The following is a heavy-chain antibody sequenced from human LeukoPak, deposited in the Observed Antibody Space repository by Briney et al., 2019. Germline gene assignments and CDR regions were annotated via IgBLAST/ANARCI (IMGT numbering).Heavy chain of an antibody. CDR3: ARHGDGYNYDFDY. CDR1: GYSFTSYW. Sequence: GESLKISCKGSGYSFTSYWISWVRQMPGKGLEWMGRIDPSDSYTNYSPSFQGHVTISADKSISTAYLQWSSLKASDTAMYYCARHGDGYNYDFDYWGQGTLVTVS. D-gene: IGHD5-24*01. V-gene: IGHV5-10-1*01. CDR2: IDPSDSYT. J-gene: IGHJ4*02.